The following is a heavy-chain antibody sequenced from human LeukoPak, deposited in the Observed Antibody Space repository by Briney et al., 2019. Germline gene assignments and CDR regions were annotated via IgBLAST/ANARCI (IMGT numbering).Heavy chain of an antibody. CDR1: GFTFSSYA. Sequence: PGGSLRLSCAASGFTFSSYAMSWVRQAPGKGLEWVSGISWNSGSIGYADSMKGRFTISRDNAKNSLYLQMNSLRAEDTALYYCAKDDSATVTTGFFDYWGQGTLVTVSS. CDR2: ISWNSGSI. V-gene: IGHV3-9*01. CDR3: AKDDSATVTTGFFDY. J-gene: IGHJ4*02. D-gene: IGHD4-11*01.